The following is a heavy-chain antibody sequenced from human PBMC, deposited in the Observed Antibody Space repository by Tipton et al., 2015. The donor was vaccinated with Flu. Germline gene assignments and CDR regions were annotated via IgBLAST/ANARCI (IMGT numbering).Heavy chain of an antibody. Sequence: QVQLVQSGPEVKKPGSSVKVSCKASGGIFSNYELSWVRQVPGQGLEWMGGIIPAFATPTYAQKFQGRVSITADESTTTAYMELTSLRSEDTAVYYCAQWNLYFQGWGQGTLVTVSS. D-gene: IGHD1-1*01. CDR1: GGIFSNYE. J-gene: IGHJ1*01. V-gene: IGHV1-69*01. CDR3: AQWNLYFQG. CDR2: IIPAFATP.